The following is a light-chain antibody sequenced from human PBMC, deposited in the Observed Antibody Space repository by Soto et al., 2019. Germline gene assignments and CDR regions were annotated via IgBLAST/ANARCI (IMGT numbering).Light chain of an antibody. CDR2: RAS. V-gene: IGKV1-5*03. CDR3: QQYSGDPWT. Sequence: DVQMTQSPSTLSASVGDRVTITCRASQSVNTWLAWFQQKPGKAPKVLIYRASNLETGVPSRFSGGGSGTEFILTISSLQPDDFATYYCQQYSGDPWTFGQGTKGEIK. CDR1: QSVNTW. J-gene: IGKJ1*01.